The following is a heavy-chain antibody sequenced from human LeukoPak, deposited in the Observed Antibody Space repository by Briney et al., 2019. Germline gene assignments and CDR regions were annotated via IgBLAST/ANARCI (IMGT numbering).Heavy chain of an antibody. J-gene: IGHJ4*02. D-gene: IGHD5-18*01. CDR2: ISYSGST. Sequence: SETLSLTCTVSSGSVDSGDYYWSWIRQLPGKGLEWIGYISYSGSTYYIPSLKSRVTISRDTSKNHFSLQLTSLTTADTAVYYCAREADYSASIGYDYWGQGTLVTVSS. V-gene: IGHV4-31*03. CDR3: AREADYSASIGYDY. CDR1: SGSVDSGDYY.